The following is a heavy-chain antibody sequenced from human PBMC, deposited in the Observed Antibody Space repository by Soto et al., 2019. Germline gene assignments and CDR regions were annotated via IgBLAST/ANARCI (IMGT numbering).Heavy chain of an antibody. CDR1: EGSSSNLGCC. CDR3: ACPSKVDTNGFDY. V-gene: IGHV4-39*01. Sequence: SETLPLPYSVSEGSSSNLGCCRSWNRQHPGKGLEWIGNMYYSGSAYYNPSLKSRVTISVDSSKNQFSLKLTSVTAADTAVYYCACPSKVDTNGFDYWGEGTLVTVSS. J-gene: IGHJ4*02. D-gene: IGHD5-18*01. CDR2: MYYSGSA.